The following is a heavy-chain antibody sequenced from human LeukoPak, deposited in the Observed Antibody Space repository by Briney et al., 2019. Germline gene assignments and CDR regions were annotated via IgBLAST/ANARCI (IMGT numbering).Heavy chain of an antibody. CDR3: ARQAIKGSYIGSALDI. CDR2: FYTGDSDY. Sequence: GAPLKISCEASGNSFTTYWIGWVRQMPGKGLGWMEIFYTGDSDYRHSPSLQGQVTISADKSISTAYLQGSSLKASDTAMYYCARQAIKGSYIGSALDIWGQGTMVTVSS. D-gene: IGHD1-26*01. J-gene: IGHJ3*02. CDR1: GNSFTTYW. V-gene: IGHV5-51*01.